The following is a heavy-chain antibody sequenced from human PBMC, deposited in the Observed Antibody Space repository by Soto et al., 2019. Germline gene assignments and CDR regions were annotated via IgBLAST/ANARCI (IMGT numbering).Heavy chain of an antibody. CDR2: ISYDGCNK. J-gene: IGHJ4*02. V-gene: IGHV3-30-3*01. CDR3: ARRPVTYYFDY. D-gene: IGHD4-17*01. CDR1: GFTFSNYA. Sequence: QVQLVESGGGVVQPGRSLRLSCAASGFTFSNYAMHWVRQAPGKGLEWVAVISYDGCNKYYADSVKGRFTISRDNSKNTLYLQMNSLRAEDTAVYYCARRPVTYYFDYWGQGTLVTVSS.